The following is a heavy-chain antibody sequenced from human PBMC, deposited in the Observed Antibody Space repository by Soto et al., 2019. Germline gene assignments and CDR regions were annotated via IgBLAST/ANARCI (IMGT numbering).Heavy chain of an antibody. D-gene: IGHD1-26*01. CDR3: ARHRTGGDY. CDR1: GGSISNYY. Sequence: QVQLQESGPGLVKPSETLSLTFTVSGGSISNYYWSWIRQPPGKGLEWIGYISYSGGTNYNPSLKSRVTISVDTSKNQFSLRLSSVTAADTAVYYCARHRTGGDYWGQGTLVTVSS. CDR2: ISYSGGT. J-gene: IGHJ4*02. V-gene: IGHV4-59*08.